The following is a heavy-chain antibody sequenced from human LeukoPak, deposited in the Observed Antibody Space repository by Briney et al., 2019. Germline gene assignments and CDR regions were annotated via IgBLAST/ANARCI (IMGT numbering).Heavy chain of an antibody. V-gene: IGHV3-7*03. CDR2: IKQDGSEK. CDR1: GFAFSSYW. D-gene: IGHD7-27*01. CDR3: AKDGDNDSIPPFDY. J-gene: IGHJ4*02. Sequence: GSLRLSCTASGFAFSSYWMSWVRQAPGKGLERVANIKQDGSEKYYVDSVKGRFTVSRDNAKNSLYLQMNSVRDEDTAVYYCAKDGDNDSIPPFDYWGQGNLVTVSS.